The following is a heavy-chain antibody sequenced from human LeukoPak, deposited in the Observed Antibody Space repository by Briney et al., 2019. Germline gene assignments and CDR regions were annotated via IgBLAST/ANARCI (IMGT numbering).Heavy chain of an antibody. CDR2: IYSGGST. CDR1: GFTFNTYA. V-gene: IGHV3-66*01. D-gene: IGHD2-15*01. Sequence: GGSLRLSCAASGFTFNTYAMSWVRQAPGKGLEWVSVIYSGGSTYYADSVKGRFTISRDNSKNTLYLQMNSLRAEDTAVYYCARDFRVAAVWGQGTLVTVSS. J-gene: IGHJ4*02. CDR3: ARDFRVAAV.